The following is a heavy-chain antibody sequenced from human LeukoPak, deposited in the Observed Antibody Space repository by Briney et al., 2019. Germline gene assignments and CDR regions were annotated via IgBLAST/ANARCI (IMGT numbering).Heavy chain of an antibody. D-gene: IGHD6-13*01. CDR3: AIFRNSSSWYLGGDYYYYMDV. CDR2: ISAYNGNT. CDR1: GYTFTSYG. J-gene: IGHJ6*03. Sequence: GASVKVSCKASGYTFTSYGISWVRRAPGQGLEWMGWISAYNGNTNYAQKLQGRVTMTTDTSTSTAYMELRSLRSDDPAVYYCAIFRNSSSWYLGGDYYYYMDVWGKGTTVTVSS. V-gene: IGHV1-18*01.